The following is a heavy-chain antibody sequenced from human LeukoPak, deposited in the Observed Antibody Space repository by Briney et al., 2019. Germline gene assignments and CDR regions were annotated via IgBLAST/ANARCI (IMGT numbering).Heavy chain of an antibody. J-gene: IGHJ4*02. Sequence: GGSLRLSCAASGFTFSSYAMHWVRQAPGKGLEWVAVISYDGSNKYYADSVKGRFTISRNNSKNTLYLQMDSLRAEDTAIYYCAKIPSATETFDYWGQGTLVMVSS. CDR2: ISYDGSNK. D-gene: IGHD5-12*01. V-gene: IGHV3-30-3*01. CDR1: GFTFSSYA. CDR3: AKIPSATETFDY.